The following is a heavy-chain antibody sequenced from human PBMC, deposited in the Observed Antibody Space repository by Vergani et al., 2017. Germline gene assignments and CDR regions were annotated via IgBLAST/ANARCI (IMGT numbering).Heavy chain of an antibody. J-gene: IGHJ6*02. CDR2: IKSKTDGGTT. V-gene: IGHV3-15*01. CDR3: TTKLTTVTTFREYGMDV. CDR1: GFTFSSYW. Sequence: EVQLVESGGGLVQPGGSLRLSCAASGFTFSSYWMSWVRQAPGKGLEWVGRIKSKTDGGTTDYAAPVKGRFTISRDDSRNTLYLQMNSLKTEDTAVYYCTTKLTTVTTFREYGMDVWGQGTTVTVSS. D-gene: IGHD4-17*01.